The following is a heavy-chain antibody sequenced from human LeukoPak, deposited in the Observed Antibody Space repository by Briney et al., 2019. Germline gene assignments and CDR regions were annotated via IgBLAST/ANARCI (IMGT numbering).Heavy chain of an antibody. V-gene: IGHV2-5*01. CDR3: AHRHRMPHFDY. Sequence: SGPTLVKPTQTLTLTCTFSGFSLSTSGVGVGWIRQPPGKALEWLALIYWNGDKRYSPSLKSRLTITKDTSKNQVVLTMTNMDPVDTATYYCAHRHRMPHFDYWGQGTLVTVSS. J-gene: IGHJ4*02. CDR2: IYWNGDK. D-gene: IGHD2-15*01. CDR1: GFSLSTSGVG.